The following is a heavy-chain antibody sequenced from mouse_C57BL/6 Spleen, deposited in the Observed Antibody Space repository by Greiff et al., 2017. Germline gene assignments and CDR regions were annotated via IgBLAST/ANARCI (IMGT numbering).Heavy chain of an antibody. CDR2: INPNNGGT. CDR1: GYTFTDYN. V-gene: IGHV1-18*01. Sequence: VQLQQSGPELVKPGASVKIPCKASGYTFTDYNMDWVKQSHGKSLEWIGDINPNNGGTIYNQKFKGKATLTVDKSSSTAYMELRSLTSEDTAVYYCASSNDGYYAYFDYWGQGTTLTVSA. J-gene: IGHJ2*01. CDR3: ASSNDGYYAYFDY. D-gene: IGHD2-3*01.